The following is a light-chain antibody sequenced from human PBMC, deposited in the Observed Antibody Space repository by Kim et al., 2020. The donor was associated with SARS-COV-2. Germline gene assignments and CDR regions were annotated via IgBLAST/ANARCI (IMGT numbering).Light chain of an antibody. CDR2: GAS. V-gene: IGKV3-20*01. CDR3: QQYGSSRFT. CDR1: QSVSSSY. Sequence: PPGERATLSCRASQSVSSSYLAWYNQKPGQAPRLLIYGASSRATGIPDRFSGSGSGTDFTLTISRLEPEDFAVYYCQQYGSSRFTFGPGTKVDIK. J-gene: IGKJ3*01.